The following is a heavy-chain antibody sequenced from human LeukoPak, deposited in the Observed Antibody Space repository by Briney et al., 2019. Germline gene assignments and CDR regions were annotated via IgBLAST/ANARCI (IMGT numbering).Heavy chain of an antibody. Sequence: ASVKVSCKASGYXFTGYYIHWVRQAPGQGHEWLGGINPNSGGTNYAQKFQGRVTMTRDTSISTAYMELSRLRSDDTAVYYCARVLVGAPRTNWFDPWGQGTLVTVSS. CDR1: GYXFTGYY. V-gene: IGHV1-2*02. CDR2: INPNSGGT. CDR3: ARVLVGAPRTNWFDP. D-gene: IGHD1-26*01. J-gene: IGHJ5*02.